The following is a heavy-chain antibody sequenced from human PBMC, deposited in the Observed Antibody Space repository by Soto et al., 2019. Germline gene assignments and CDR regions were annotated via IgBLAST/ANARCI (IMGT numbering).Heavy chain of an antibody. CDR1: GFTFDDYA. Sequence: EVQLVESGGGLVQPGRCLRLSCAASGFTFDDYAMHWVRQAPGKGLEWVSGISGNSGSIGYADSVKGRFTISRDNAKNSLYLQMNSLRAEDTALYYCAKGEGSSGYYSLFDYWGQGTLVTVSS. CDR2: ISGNSGSI. J-gene: IGHJ4*02. D-gene: IGHD3-22*01. CDR3: AKGEGSSGYYSLFDY. V-gene: IGHV3-9*01.